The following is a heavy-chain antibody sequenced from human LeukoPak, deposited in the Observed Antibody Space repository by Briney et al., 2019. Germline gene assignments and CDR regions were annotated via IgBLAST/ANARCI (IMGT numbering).Heavy chain of an antibody. CDR2: IYYSGST. J-gene: IGHJ2*01. V-gene: IGHV4-39*01. CDR1: GGSISSSGYY. Sequence: SETLSLTCTVSGGSISSSGYYWGWIRQPPGKGLEWHGSIYYSGSTYYNPSLKSRVTISVDTSKNQFSLELSSVTAADTAVYYCARLSGGSWWYFDLWGRGTLVTVSS. CDR3: ARLSGGSWWYFDL. D-gene: IGHD2-15*01.